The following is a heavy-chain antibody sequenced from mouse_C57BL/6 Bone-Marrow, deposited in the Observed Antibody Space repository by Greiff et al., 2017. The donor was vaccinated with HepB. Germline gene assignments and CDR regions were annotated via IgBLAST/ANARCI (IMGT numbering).Heavy chain of an antibody. V-gene: IGHV6-6*01. CDR3: TGLSMIKYWFAY. CDR2: IRNKANNHAT. D-gene: IGHD2-4*01. J-gene: IGHJ3*01. Sequence: EVQLQQSGGGLVQPGGSMKLSCAASGFTFSDAWMDWVRQSPEKGLEWVAEIRNKANNHATYYAVSVKGRFTISRDDSKSSVYLQMNSLRAEDTGIYYCTGLSMIKYWFAYWGQGTLVTVSA. CDR1: GFTFSDAW.